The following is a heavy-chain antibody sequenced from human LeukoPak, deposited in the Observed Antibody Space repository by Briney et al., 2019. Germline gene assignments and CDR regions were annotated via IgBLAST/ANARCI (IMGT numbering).Heavy chain of an antibody. CDR2: IYHSGTT. D-gene: IGHD3-10*01. CDR1: DYPISSNYF. J-gene: IGHJ4*02. V-gene: IGHV4-38-2*01. Sequence: PSETLSLTCAVSDYPISSNYFWGWIRQPPGKGLEWIGGIYHSGTTYYNPSLKSRVTFLLDTSKSQFSLKLTSVSAADTAMCFCAIRVVPLEGEEWGFIGDYWGQGILVTVSS. CDR3: AIRVVPLEGEEWGFIGDY.